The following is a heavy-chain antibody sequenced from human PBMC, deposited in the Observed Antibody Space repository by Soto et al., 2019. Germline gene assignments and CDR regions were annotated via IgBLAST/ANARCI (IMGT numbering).Heavy chain of an antibody. CDR2: INPNGGSP. J-gene: IGHJ3*02. CDR1: GYTFINYY. D-gene: IGHD6-19*01. V-gene: IGHV1-46*01. CDR3: AREKWLVRRNDACVI. Sequence: QVQLLQSGAEVKKPGASAKVSCKASGYTFINYYMHWVRHAPGQGLEWMGIINPNGGSPPYAQKFQVRVTSTMDTSTDTVNMELSRLRSEDTAVYWCAREKWLVRRNDACVIWGQGTMVTVAS.